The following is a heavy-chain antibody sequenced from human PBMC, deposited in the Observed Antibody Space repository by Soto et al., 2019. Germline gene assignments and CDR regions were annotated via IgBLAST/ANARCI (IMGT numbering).Heavy chain of an antibody. D-gene: IGHD1-26*01. V-gene: IGHV4-39*01. CDR2: IYYSGST. J-gene: IGHJ1*01. Sequence: QLQLQESGPGLVKPSETLSLTCTVSGGAISSSSYYWGWIRQPPGKGLEWIGSIYYSGSTYYNPFLKRRGTIAVETAKNPFSLKLTSVTAAETAVYYCARLRSVSYYAPEYFQHWGQGTLVTVSS. CDR3: ARLRSVSYYAPEYFQH. CDR1: GGAISSSSYY.